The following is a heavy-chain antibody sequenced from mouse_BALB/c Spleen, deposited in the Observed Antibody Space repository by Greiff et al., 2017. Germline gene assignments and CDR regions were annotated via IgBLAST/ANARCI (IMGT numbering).Heavy chain of an antibody. J-gene: IGHJ4*01. V-gene: IGHV5-17*02. CDR1: GFTFSSFG. CDR2: ISSGSSTI. CDR3: SSWGGRMAMDY. Sequence: DVMLVESGGGLVQPGGSRKLSCAASGFTFSSFGMHWVRQAPEKGLEWVAYISSGSSTIYYADTVKGRFTISRDNPTNTLFLQMTSLRSEDTAMCSCSSWGGRMAMDYWGQGTSVTVSS.